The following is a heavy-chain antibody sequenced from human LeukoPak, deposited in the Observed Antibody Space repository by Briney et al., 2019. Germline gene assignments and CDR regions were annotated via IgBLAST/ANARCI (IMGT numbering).Heavy chain of an antibody. D-gene: IGHD2-8*01. J-gene: IGHJ6*03. CDR2: ISHTATTI. Sequence: GGSLRLSCAASGFTFRDYYMSWVRQAPGKGLGWLSYISHTATTIYAADSVKGRFTISRDNAKNSLYLQMNSLRAEDTAVYYCARDNGSWSTRRYYYMDVWGKGTTVTISS. V-gene: IGHV3-11*04. CDR3: ARDNGSWSTRRYYYMDV. CDR1: GFTFRDYY.